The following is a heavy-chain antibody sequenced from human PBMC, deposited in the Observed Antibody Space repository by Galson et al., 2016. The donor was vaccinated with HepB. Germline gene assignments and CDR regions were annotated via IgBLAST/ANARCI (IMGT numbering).Heavy chain of an antibody. CDR2: INSDGSTT. CDR3: ALEKIYVGSLDV. CDR1: GLIFSPYW. J-gene: IGHJ6*02. Sequence: SLRLSCAASGLIFSPYWMHWVRQAPGKGLMWLSHINSDGSTTAYADSVRGRFSISRDNAKNTLYLHMNSVRAEDTAVYHCALEKIYVGSLDVWGQGTTVTVSS. D-gene: IGHD3-10*01. V-gene: IGHV3-74*03.